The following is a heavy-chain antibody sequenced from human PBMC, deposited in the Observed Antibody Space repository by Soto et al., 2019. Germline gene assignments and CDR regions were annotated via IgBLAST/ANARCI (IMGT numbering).Heavy chain of an antibody. V-gene: IGHV3-23*01. CDR2: IRSGGGST. Sequence: EVQLLESGGGLVQPGGSLRLSCAATGFTFSSYGMSWVRQAPGKGLEWVSAIRSGGGSTYYADSVKGRFTISRDNSNNTLYLQMNSLRAEDTAIYYGAKVTGLVDPFDYWCRGTLATV. CDR1: GFTFSSYG. CDR3: AKVTGLVDPFDY. J-gene: IGHJ4*02. D-gene: IGHD2-8*02.